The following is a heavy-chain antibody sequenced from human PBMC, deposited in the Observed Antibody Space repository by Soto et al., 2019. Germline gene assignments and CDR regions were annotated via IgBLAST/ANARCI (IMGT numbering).Heavy chain of an antibody. D-gene: IGHD2-15*01. Sequence: QVQLVESGGGVVHPGRSLRLSCAASGFTFSSYAMHWVRQAPGKGLEGVAVISYDGSKKYYADSVKGRFTISRDNSKNPLYLQMNSLRAEDTAVYYCARGYCSGGSCYDFDYWGQGTLVTVSS. J-gene: IGHJ4*02. V-gene: IGHV3-30-3*01. CDR2: ISYDGSKK. CDR3: ARGYCSGGSCYDFDY. CDR1: GFTFSSYA.